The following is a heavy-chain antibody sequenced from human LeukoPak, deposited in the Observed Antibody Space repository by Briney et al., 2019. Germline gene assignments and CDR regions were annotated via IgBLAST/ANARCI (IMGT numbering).Heavy chain of an antibody. D-gene: IGHD2-2*01. Sequence: SVKVSCKASGGTFTSYAISWVRQAPGQGLEWMGGIIPIFGTANYAQKFQGRVTITADESTSTAYMELSSLRSEDTAVYYCARDGGYCSSTSCQPYNWFDPWGQGTLVTVSS. CDR2: IIPIFGTA. CDR1: GGTFTSYA. V-gene: IGHV1-69*13. J-gene: IGHJ5*02. CDR3: ARDGGYCSSTSCQPYNWFDP.